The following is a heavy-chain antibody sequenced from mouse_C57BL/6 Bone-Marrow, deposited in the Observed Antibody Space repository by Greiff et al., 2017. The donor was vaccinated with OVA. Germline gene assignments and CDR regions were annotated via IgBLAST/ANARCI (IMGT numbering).Heavy chain of an antibody. CDR3: ARDYGSA. Sequence: QVQLQQSGAELVRPGTSVKVSCKAYGYAFTNYLIEWVKQRPGQGLEWIGVINPGSGGTNYNEKFKGKATLTADKSSSTAYMQLSSLTSEDSAVYFCARDYGSAWGQGTTLTVSS. J-gene: IGHJ2*01. D-gene: IGHD1-1*01. V-gene: IGHV1-54*01. CDR2: INPGSGGT. CDR1: GYAFTNYL.